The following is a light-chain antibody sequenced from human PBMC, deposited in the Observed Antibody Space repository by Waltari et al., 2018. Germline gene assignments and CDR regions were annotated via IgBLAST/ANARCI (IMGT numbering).Light chain of an antibody. V-gene: IGKV3-20*01. CDR3: QKYESLPAT. CDR2: HAS. J-gene: IGKJ1*01. Sequence: RASGRVSKFLACYQQKPGQAPRLLIYHASNRASGIPDRFSGSGFGTDFSLTISRLEPEDFAVYYCQKYESLPATFGQGTKVEIK. CDR1: GRVSKF.